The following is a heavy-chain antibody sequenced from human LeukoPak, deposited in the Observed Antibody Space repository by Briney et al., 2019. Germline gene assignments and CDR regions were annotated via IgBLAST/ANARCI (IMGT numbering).Heavy chain of an antibody. J-gene: IGHJ6*02. CDR3: ASRVAWGYYLQDYYYYGMDV. V-gene: IGHV3-21*01. Sequence: SGGSLRLSCAASGSTFSSYSMNWVRQAPGKGLEWVSSISSSSSYIYYADSVKGRFTISRDNAKNSLYLQMNSLRAEDTAVYYCASRVAWGYYLQDYYYYGMDVWGQGTTVTVSS. CDR2: ISSSSSYI. D-gene: IGHD3-22*01. CDR1: GSTFSSYS.